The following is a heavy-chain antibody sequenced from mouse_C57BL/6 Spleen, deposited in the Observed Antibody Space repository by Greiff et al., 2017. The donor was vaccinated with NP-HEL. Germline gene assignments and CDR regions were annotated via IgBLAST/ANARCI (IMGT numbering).Heavy chain of an antibody. V-gene: IGHV1-26*01. CDR2: INPNNGGT. Sequence: EVKLMESGPELVKPGASVKISCKASGYTFTDYYMNWVKQSHGKSLEWIGDINPNNGGTSYNQKFKGKATLTVDKSSSTAYMELRSLTSEDSAVYYCAREGYGNYDAMDYWGQGTSVTVSS. CDR3: AREGYGNYDAMDY. D-gene: IGHD2-1*01. J-gene: IGHJ4*01. CDR1: GYTFTDYY.